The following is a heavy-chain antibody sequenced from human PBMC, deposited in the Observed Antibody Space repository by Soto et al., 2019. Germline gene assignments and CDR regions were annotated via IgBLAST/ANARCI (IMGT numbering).Heavy chain of an antibody. CDR3: AKDLSSLGWLALGAPFDS. D-gene: IGHD3-22*01. CDR1: GFTFIGYA. V-gene: IGHV3-23*01. J-gene: IGHJ4*02. Sequence: GGSLRLSCAASGFTFIGYAMNWVRQAPGKGLEWVSSVSANGRNTYYADSVKGRFTVSRDKSKNALFLQLDRLRAEDTAIYYCAKDLSSLGWLALGAPFDSWGPGTLVTVSS. CDR2: VSANGRNT.